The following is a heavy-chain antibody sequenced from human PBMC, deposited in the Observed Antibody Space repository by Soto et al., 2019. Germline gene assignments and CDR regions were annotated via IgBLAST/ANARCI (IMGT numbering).Heavy chain of an antibody. D-gene: IGHD3-22*01. V-gene: IGHV3-73*01. Sequence: GGSLRLSCAASGFTFSGSAMHWVRQASGKGLEWVGRIRSKANSYATAYAASVKGRFTISRDDSKNTAYLQMNSLKTEDTAVYYCIRSTGYYDSSSIYYGMDVWGQGTTVTVSS. CDR3: IRSTGYYDSSSIYYGMDV. J-gene: IGHJ6*02. CDR2: IRSKANSYAT. CDR1: GFTFSGSA.